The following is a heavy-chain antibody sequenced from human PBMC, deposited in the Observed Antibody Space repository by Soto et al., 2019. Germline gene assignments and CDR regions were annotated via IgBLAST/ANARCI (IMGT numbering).Heavy chain of an antibody. D-gene: IGHD6-19*01. CDR2: INGGNGNT. J-gene: IGHJ4*02. V-gene: IGHV1-3*05. CDR3: ATVSGWYHLDY. CDR1: GYTFTSYA. Sequence: QVQLVQSGAEEKKPGASVKVSCKASGYTFTSYAMHWVRQAPGQRLEWMGWINGGNGNTKYSQKFQGRVTITRDTSASTAYMELSSLRSEDTAVDYCATVSGWYHLDYWGQGTLVTVSS.